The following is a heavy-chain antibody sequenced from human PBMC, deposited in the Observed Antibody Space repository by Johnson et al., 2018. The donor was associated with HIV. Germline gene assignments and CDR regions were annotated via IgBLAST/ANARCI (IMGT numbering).Heavy chain of an antibody. J-gene: IGHJ3*02. CDR2: ISSSGSTI. V-gene: IGHV3-48*04. CDR3: AGGNYYGSGSYGAFDI. D-gene: IGHD3-10*01. Sequence: MQLVEPGGVVVQPGGSLRLSCAASGFTFADYTMHWVRQAPGKGLESVSYISSSGSTIYYEDSVKGRFTISRDNAKNSLYLQMNSLRAEDTAVYYCAGGNYYGSGSYGAFDIWGQGTMVTVSS. CDR1: GFTFADYT.